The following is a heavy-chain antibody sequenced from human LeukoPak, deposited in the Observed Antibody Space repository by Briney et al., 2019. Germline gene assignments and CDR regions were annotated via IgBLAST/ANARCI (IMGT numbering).Heavy chain of an antibody. CDR1: GFTFSSYW. CDR3: ARAGYTSGYDY. V-gene: IGHV3-7*01. CDR2: IKEDGSDK. D-gene: IGHD6-19*01. Sequence: GGSLRLSCAASGFTFSSYWMSWVRPAPGKGLEWLANIKEDGSDKYYVDSVKGRFTISRDNAKDSLYLQMNNLRVEDTAVYYCARAGYTSGYDYWGQGTLVTVSS. J-gene: IGHJ4*02.